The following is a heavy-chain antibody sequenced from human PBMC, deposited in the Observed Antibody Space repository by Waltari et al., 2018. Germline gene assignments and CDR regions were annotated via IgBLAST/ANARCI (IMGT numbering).Heavy chain of an antibody. J-gene: IGHJ4*02. CDR3: VRDGIIPSRDYFDF. CDR1: GFNFSRYG. Sequence: QVQLVESGGGVVQPGGSLRLSCAASGFNFSRYGMHWVRQAPGKGRGWVAFIRYDGSNTFYADSVKGRFTISRDNSKNTLYLQMNSLRPEDTALYYCVRDGIIPSRDYFDFWGQGTLVTVSS. CDR2: IRYDGSNT. D-gene: IGHD2-21*01. V-gene: IGHV3-30*02.